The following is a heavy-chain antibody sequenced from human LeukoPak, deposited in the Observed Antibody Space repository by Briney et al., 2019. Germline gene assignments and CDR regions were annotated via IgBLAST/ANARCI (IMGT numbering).Heavy chain of an antibody. V-gene: IGHV3-13*04. CDR3: ARGMGATTQSLFDQ. Sequence: PGGSLRLSCAASGFTFRSYDMHWVRHPTGKGLEWVSGITTAGDTYYPGSVKGRFTISRENAKNSLYLQMNSLRAGDTAVYYCARGMGATTQSLFDQWGQGTLVTVSS. J-gene: IGHJ4*02. CDR1: GFTFRSYD. D-gene: IGHD1-26*01. CDR2: ITTAGDT.